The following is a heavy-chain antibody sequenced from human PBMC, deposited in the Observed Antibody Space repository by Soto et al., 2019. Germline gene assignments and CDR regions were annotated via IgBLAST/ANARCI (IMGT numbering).Heavy chain of an antibody. D-gene: IGHD1-20*01. V-gene: IGHV5-51*01. J-gene: IGHJ4*02. CDR2: IFPGDSDT. CDR3: ARGGIIGNPPDY. Sequence: PGESLKISCQGSGYDFGAYWIGWVRQMPGKGLEWMGIIFPGDSDTRYRPSFQGQVTISADRSINTAYLQWSSLKASDTAMYFCARGGIIGNPPDYWGQGTQVTVSS. CDR1: GYDFGAYW.